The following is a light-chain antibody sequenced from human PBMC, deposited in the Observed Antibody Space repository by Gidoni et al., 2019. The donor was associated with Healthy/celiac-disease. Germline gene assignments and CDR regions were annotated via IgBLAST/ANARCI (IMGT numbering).Light chain of an antibody. CDR1: QSVSSY. Sequence: EIVLTQSPAPLSLSPGERATLSCRASQSVSSYLAWYQQKPGQAPRLLIYDASNRATGIPARFSGSGSGTDFTLTISSLEPEDFAVDYCQQRSNWPSMYTFGQGTKLEIK. V-gene: IGKV3-11*01. CDR2: DAS. J-gene: IGKJ2*01. CDR3: QQRSNWPSMYT.